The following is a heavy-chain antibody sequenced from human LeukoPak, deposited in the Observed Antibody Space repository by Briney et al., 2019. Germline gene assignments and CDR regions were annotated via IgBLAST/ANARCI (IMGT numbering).Heavy chain of an antibody. CDR1: GGSISSSSYY. CDR2: IYYSGST. D-gene: IGHD3-22*01. J-gene: IGHJ3*02. CDR3: ARDDPYYYEANGGAFDI. V-gene: IGHV4-39*07. Sequence: SETLSLTCTVSGGSISSSSYYWGWIRQPPGKGLEWIGSIYYSGSTYYNPSLKSRVTISVDTFKNQFSLKLSSVTAADTAVYYCARDDPYYYEANGGAFDIWGQGTMVTVSS.